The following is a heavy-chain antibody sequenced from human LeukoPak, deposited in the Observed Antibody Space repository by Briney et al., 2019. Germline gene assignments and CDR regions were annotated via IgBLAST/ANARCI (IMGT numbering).Heavy chain of an antibody. CDR2: INPNSGGT. J-gene: IGHJ4*02. CDR3: ARDLPSTPNWELDY. D-gene: IGHD7-27*01. Sequence: ASVKVSCKASGYTFTGYYLHWVRQAPGQGLEWMGRINPNSGGTNDAQKFQDRVTTTRDTSISTAYMELSRLRSDDTAVYYCARDLPSTPNWELDYWGQGTLVTVSS. V-gene: IGHV1-2*06. CDR1: GYTFTGYY.